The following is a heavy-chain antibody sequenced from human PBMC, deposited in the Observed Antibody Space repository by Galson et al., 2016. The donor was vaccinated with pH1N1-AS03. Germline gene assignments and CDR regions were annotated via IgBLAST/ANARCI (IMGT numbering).Heavy chain of an antibody. CDR2: IVPIFGTP. Sequence: SVKVSCKASGGTFGSYAINWVRQALGQGLEWLGGIVPIFGTPTYAPKFQGTLTISADDSTSTGYMELSGLTFDGTAMYFCARVGDPLGTWGQGTMVTVSS. V-gene: IGHV1-69*13. CDR3: ARVGDPLGT. J-gene: IGHJ3*01. D-gene: IGHD3-10*01. CDR1: GGTFGSYA.